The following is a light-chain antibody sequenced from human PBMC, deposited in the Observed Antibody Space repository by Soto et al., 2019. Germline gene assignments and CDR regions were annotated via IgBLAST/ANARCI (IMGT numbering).Light chain of an antibody. Sequence: DIRMTHSPYALSASVLETVTCNCRASQSISSHLNWYQQKPGKAPNLLMYTASNLQSGVPSRFSGSGSGTDFTLTISSLQPEDFATYYCQQSYSTPISFGQGTRLEIK. CDR1: QSISSH. CDR3: QQSYSTPIS. J-gene: IGKJ5*01. V-gene: IGKV1-39*01. CDR2: TAS.